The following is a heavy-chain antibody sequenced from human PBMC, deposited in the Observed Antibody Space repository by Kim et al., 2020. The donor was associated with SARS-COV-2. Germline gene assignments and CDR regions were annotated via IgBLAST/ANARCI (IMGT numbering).Heavy chain of an antibody. Sequence: GGSLRLSCAASGFTFSSYAMSWVRQAPGKGLEWVSAISGSGGSTYYADSVKGRFTISRDNSKNTLYLQMNSLRAEDTAVYYCAKPLLARRGHSSGWYWGWYFDYWGQGTLVTVSS. V-gene: IGHV3-23*01. CDR1: GFTFSSYA. D-gene: IGHD6-19*01. J-gene: IGHJ4*02. CDR2: ISGSGGST. CDR3: AKPLLARRGHSSGWYWGWYFDY.